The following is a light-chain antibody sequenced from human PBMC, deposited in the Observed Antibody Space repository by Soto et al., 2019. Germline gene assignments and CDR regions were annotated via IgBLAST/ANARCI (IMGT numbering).Light chain of an antibody. CDR2: EVS. Sequence: QSVLTQPPSVSGSPGQSVTISCTGTSSDVGYYNRVSWYQQPPGTAPKLLIYEVSNRPSGVPDRFSGSKSGNTASLTISGLQAEDEADYYCSLYTSSTVYVFGTGTKVTVL. CDR3: SLYTSSTVYV. J-gene: IGLJ1*01. V-gene: IGLV2-18*01. CDR1: SSDVGYYNR.